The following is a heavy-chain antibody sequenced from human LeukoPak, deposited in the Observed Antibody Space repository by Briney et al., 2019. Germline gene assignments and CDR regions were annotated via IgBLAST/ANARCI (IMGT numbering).Heavy chain of an antibody. CDR3: ARAAVQPFDY. V-gene: IGHV3-21*01. CDR2: ISSSSSYI. J-gene: IGHJ4*02. Sequence: PGGSLRLSXAASGFTFSSYSMNWVSQAPGKGLEWVSSISSSSSYIYYADSVEGRFTISRDNAKNSLYLQMNSLRAEDTAVYYCARAAVQPFDYWGQGTLVTVSS. CDR1: GFTFSSYS.